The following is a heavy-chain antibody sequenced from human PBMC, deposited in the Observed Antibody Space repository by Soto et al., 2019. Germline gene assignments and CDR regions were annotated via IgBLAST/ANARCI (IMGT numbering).Heavy chain of an antibody. D-gene: IGHD3-22*01. V-gene: IGHV1-69*01. CDR2: IIPIFGTA. CDR1: AGTFSSYA. CDR3: ARFYDSSGSAHYYYGMDV. J-gene: IGHJ6*02. Sequence: QVQLVQSGAEVKKPGSSVKVSCKASAGTFSSYAISWVRQAPGQGLEWMGGIIPIFGTANYAQKFQGRVTITADESTSTAYMELSSLRSEDTAVYYCARFYDSSGSAHYYYGMDVWGQGTTVTVSS.